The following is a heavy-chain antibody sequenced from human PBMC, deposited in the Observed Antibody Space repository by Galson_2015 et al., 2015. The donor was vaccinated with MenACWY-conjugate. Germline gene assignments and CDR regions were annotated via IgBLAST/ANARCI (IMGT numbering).Heavy chain of an antibody. D-gene: IGHD3-22*01. CDR3: TRIVGRYYDSSGYYEYYFDY. J-gene: IGHJ4*02. V-gene: IGHV3-49*04. Sequence: SLRLSCAASGFTSGDYAMSWVRQAPGKGLEWVGFIRSKAYGGTTEYAASVKGRFTISRDDFKSIAYLQMNSMKTEDTAVYYCTRIVGRYYDSSGYYEYYFDYWGQGTLVTVSS. CDR1: GFTSGDYA. CDR2: IRSKAYGGTT.